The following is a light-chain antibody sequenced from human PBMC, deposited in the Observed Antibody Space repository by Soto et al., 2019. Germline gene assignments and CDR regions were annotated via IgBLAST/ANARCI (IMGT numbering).Light chain of an antibody. Sequence: DIQITQSPSTXSXXVXXXXXXXXRASQSITSWLAWYQQKPGKAPNLLIYDASSLQSGVPSRFSGSGSGTEFTLTISSLQPDDSATYYCQQYNSHDDIAFGRGTKVDIK. V-gene: IGKV1-5*01. CDR2: DAS. CDR1: QSITSW. CDR3: QQYNSHDDIA. J-gene: IGKJ4*01.